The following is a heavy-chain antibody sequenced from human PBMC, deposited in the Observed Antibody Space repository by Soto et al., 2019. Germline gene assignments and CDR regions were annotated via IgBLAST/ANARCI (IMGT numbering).Heavy chain of an antibody. D-gene: IGHD4-17*01. CDR2: IYYSGST. Sequence: SETLSLTCTVSGGSISSGGYYWSWIRQHPGKGLEWIGYIYYSGSTYYNPSLKSRVTISVDTSKNQFSLKLTSVTAADTAVYYCARGSTTEKVDSWGQGTLVTVS. CDR1: GGSISSGGYY. J-gene: IGHJ4*02. CDR3: ARGSTTEKVDS. V-gene: IGHV4-31*03.